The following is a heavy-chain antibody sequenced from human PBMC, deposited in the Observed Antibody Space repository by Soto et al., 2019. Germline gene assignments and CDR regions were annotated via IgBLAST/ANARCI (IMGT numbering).Heavy chain of an antibody. J-gene: IGHJ5*02. CDR2: IYYTGSP. V-gene: IGHV4-59*01. Sequence: SEPLSLPCTVSNGSISTYYWSWFRQPPGRSLEWIGHIYYTGSPTYNPSLKSRVTISEDTSKKSVSLKRITVTAEDTAVYYCARSRSTRQTFDHWGQGTLVTVSS. CDR3: ARSRSTRQTFDH. CDR1: NGSISTYY. D-gene: IGHD5-12*01.